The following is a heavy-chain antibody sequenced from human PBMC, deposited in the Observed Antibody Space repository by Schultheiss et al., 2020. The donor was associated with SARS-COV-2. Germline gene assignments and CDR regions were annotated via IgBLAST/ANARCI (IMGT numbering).Heavy chain of an antibody. V-gene: IGHV3-21*01. J-gene: IGHJ3*02. CDR2: ISSSSSYI. D-gene: IGHD1-26*01. CDR1: GFTFSSYA. CDR3: ARDTNSGSYGEDAFDI. Sequence: GGSLRLSCAASGFTFSSYAMHWVRQAPGKGLEWVSSISSSSSYIYYADSVKGRFTISRDNAKNSLYLQMNSLRAEDTAVYYCARDTNSGSYGEDAFDIWGQGTMVTVSS.